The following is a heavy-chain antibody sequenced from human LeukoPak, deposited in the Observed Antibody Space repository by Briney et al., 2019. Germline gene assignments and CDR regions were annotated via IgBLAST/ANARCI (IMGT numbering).Heavy chain of an antibody. CDR1: GGSISSGSYY. CDR2: IYYSGST. J-gene: IGHJ4*02. Sequence: SETLSLTCTVSGGSISSGSYYWGWIRQPPGKELEWIGSIYYSGSTYYNPSLKSRVTISVDTSKNQFSVKLSSVTAADTAVYYCARSIRGYSSGWYYSDYWGQGTLITVSS. CDR3: ARSIRGYSSGWYYSDY. V-gene: IGHV4-39*07. D-gene: IGHD6-19*01.